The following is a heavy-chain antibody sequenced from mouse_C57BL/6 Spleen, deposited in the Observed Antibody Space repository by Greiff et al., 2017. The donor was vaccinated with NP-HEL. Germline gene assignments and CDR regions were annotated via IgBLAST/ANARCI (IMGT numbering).Heavy chain of an antibody. Sequence: EVKLMESGPGLVKPSQSLSLTCSVTGYSITSGYYWNWIRQFPGNKLEWMGYISYDGSNNYNPSLKNRISITRDTSKNQFFLKLNSVTTEDTATYYCARDLYYYGSSPYYAMDYWGQGTSVTVSS. J-gene: IGHJ4*01. CDR2: ISYDGSN. V-gene: IGHV3-6*01. CDR1: GYSITSGYY. CDR3: ARDLYYYGSSPYYAMDY. D-gene: IGHD1-1*01.